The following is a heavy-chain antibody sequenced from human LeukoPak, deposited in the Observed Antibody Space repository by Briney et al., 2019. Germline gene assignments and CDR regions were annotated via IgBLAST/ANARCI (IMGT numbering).Heavy chain of an antibody. CDR3: ARGAAGTHFDY. CDR1: GYTFTSYY. J-gene: IGHJ4*02. D-gene: IGHD6-13*01. V-gene: IGHV1-46*01. CDR2: INPSGGST. Sequence: GASVKVSCKASGYTFTSYYMHWVRQAPGQGLEWMGIINPSGGSTSYAQKFQGRVTMTRDMSTSTVYMELSSLRFEDTAVYYCARGAAGTHFDYWGQGTLVTVSS.